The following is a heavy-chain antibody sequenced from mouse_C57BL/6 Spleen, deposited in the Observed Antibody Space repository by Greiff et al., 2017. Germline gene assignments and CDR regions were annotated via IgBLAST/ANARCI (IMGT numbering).Heavy chain of an antibody. CDR1: GYTFTSYW. Sequence: QVQLQQPGAELVKPGASVKLSCKASGYTFTSYWMQWVKQRPGQGLEWIGEIDPSDSYTNYNQKFKGKATLTVDTSSSTAYMQLSSLTSEDSAVXYCASPYYYGSSYGAMDYWGQGTSVTVSA. CDR3: ASPYYYGSSYGAMDY. D-gene: IGHD1-1*01. CDR2: IDPSDSYT. V-gene: IGHV1-50*01. J-gene: IGHJ4*01.